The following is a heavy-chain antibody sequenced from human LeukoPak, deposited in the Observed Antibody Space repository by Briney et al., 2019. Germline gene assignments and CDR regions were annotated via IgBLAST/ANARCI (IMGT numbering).Heavy chain of an antibody. CDR3: AKARYNSGWYDD. Sequence: GGSLRLSCAASGFTFSSYAMSWVRQAPGEGLEWVSVIGGSSAATYYADSGKGRFTISRDNSKNMLYLQMSSLRAEDTAVYYCAKARYNSGWYDDWGQGTLVTVSS. J-gene: IGHJ4*02. D-gene: IGHD6-13*01. V-gene: IGHV3-23*01. CDR2: IGGSSAAT. CDR1: GFTFSSYA.